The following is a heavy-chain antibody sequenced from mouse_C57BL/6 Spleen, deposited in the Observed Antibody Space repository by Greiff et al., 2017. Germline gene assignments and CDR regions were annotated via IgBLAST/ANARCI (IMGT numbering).Heavy chain of an antibody. CDR3: ARREALLWSYAMDY. CDR2: IHPNSGST. J-gene: IGHJ4*01. D-gene: IGHD1-1*02. V-gene: IGHV1-64*01. Sequence: QVQLKQPGAELVKPGASVKLSCKASGYTFTSYWMHWVKQRPGQGLEWIGMIHPNSGSTNYNEKFKSKATLTVDKSSSTAYMQLSSLTSEDSAVYYCARREALLWSYAMDYWGQGTSVTVSS. CDR1: GYTFTSYW.